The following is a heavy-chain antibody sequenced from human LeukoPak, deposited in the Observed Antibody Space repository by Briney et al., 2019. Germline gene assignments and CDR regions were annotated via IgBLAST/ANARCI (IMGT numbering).Heavy chain of an antibody. J-gene: IGHJ5*02. CDR2: IYSGGTT. CDR3: TKGGGISANPLDP. D-gene: IGHD3-16*02. CDR1: GFTVSSNY. V-gene: IGHV3-66*01. Sequence: GGSLRLSCAASGFTVSSNYMSWVRQAPGKGLEWVSLIYSGGTTYYADSVKGRFTISRDNSKNTLYLQMNSLRPEDTAVYYCTKGGGISANPLDPWGQGTLVTVSS.